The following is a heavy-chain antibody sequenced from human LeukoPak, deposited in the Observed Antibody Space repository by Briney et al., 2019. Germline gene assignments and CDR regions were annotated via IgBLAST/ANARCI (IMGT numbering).Heavy chain of an antibody. CDR2: INPNSGGT. Sequence: GASVKVSCKASGYTFTGYYMHWVRQAPGQGLEWMGWINPNSGGTNYAQKFQGRVTMTRDTSISTAYMELSRLRSDDSVVYYCAREPTMVRGVWHMNAFDIWGQGTMVTVSS. D-gene: IGHD3-10*01. V-gene: IGHV1-2*02. CDR1: GYTFTGYY. J-gene: IGHJ3*02. CDR3: AREPTMVRGVWHMNAFDI.